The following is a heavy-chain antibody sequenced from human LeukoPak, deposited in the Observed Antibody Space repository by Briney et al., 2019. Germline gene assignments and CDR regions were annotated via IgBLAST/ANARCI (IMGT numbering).Heavy chain of an antibody. Sequence: GGSLRLSCAASGFTFSSYWMDWVRQAPGKGLVWVSRIKSDGRSTSYADSVKGRFTISRDNAKNTLYLQMNSLRAEDTALYHCAREGHDYNYDYWGQGTLVTVSS. CDR1: GFTFSSYW. J-gene: IGHJ4*02. CDR2: IKSDGRST. CDR3: AREGHDYNYDY. D-gene: IGHD5-24*01. V-gene: IGHV3-74*01.